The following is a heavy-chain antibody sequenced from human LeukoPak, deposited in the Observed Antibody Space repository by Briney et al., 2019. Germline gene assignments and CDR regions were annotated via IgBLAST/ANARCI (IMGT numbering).Heavy chain of an antibody. V-gene: IGHV3-30-3*01. J-gene: IGHJ5*02. D-gene: IGHD6-19*01. CDR3: ASLGPIRIAVADLNWFDP. Sequence: GRSLRLSCAASGFTFSSYAMHWVRQAPGKGLEWVAVISYDGSNKYYADSVKGRFTISRDNSKNTLYLQMNSLRAEDTAVYYCASLGPIRIAVADLNWFDPWGQGTLVTVSS. CDR1: GFTFSSYA. CDR2: ISYDGSNK.